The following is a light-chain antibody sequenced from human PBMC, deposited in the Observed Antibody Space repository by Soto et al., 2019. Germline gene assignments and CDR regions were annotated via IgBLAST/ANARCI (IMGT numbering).Light chain of an antibody. CDR3: SSYAGSNLV. Sequence: QSALTQPPFASGSPGQSVTISCTGTSSDVGGYNYVSWYQQHPGKAPKVMIYEVSKRPSGVPDRFSGSKSGNTASLTVSGLQAEDEADYYCSSYAGSNLVFGGGTQLTVL. V-gene: IGLV2-8*01. CDR1: SSDVGGYNY. CDR2: EVS. J-gene: IGLJ2*01.